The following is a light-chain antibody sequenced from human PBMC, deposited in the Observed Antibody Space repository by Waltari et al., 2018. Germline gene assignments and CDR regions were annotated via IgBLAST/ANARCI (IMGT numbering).Light chain of an antibody. CDR2: GAS. Sequence: EIVLTQSPATLSVSPGERATLSCRASQSVSGSLAWYQQKPGQAPRLLIYGASTRATGIPARFSGSGSGATYTLTISSLQSEDFAVYYCQQYHNWPPLTFGGGTKVEIK. J-gene: IGKJ4*01. CDR1: QSVSGS. V-gene: IGKV3-15*01. CDR3: QQYHNWPPLT.